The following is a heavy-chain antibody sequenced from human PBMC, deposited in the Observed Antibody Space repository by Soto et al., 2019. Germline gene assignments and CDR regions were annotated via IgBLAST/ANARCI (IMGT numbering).Heavy chain of an antibody. J-gene: IGHJ4*02. D-gene: IGHD5-18*01. V-gene: IGHV4-39*01. CDR2: IYYSGST. CDR1: GGSISSSSYY. CDR3: ARAVDTAMTGFDY. Sequence: QLQLQESGPGLVKPSETLSLTCTVSGGSISSSSYYWGWIRQPPGKGLEWIGSIYYSGSTYYNPSLKSRVTISVDTSKNQFSLKLSSVTAADTAVYYCARAVDTAMTGFDYWGQGTLVTVSS.